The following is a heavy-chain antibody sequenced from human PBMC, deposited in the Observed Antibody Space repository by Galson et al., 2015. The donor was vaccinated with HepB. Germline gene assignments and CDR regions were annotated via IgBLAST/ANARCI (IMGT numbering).Heavy chain of an antibody. D-gene: IGHD6-13*01. Sequence: SLRLSCAASGFTFSNYWMTWVRQAPGKGLEWVANIQPHGSEKNYVDSVKGRFTISRDNAKNSVYLQMNSPRADDTAVYYCARGLIATAAGRWGQGTLVTVSS. CDR1: GFTFSNYW. CDR2: IQPHGSEK. J-gene: IGHJ4*02. CDR3: ARGLIATAAGR. V-gene: IGHV3-7*01.